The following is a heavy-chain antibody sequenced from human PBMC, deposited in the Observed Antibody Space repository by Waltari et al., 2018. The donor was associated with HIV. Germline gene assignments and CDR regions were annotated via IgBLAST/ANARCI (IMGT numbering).Heavy chain of an antibody. V-gene: IGHV3-21*06. CDR1: GFTFTSYS. Sequence: ESGGGRAMPGGTLKLSCSGAGFTFTSYSVSWIRQTPGRGLEWISSISDDSSFIYYADSVKGRFTVSRDNVRNSVFLQINDVRAEDTATYFCGAFLCAEDCRDGFDVWGQGTMVTVS. CDR3: GAFLCAEDCRDGFDV. J-gene: IGHJ3*01. D-gene: IGHD2-21*02. CDR2: ISDDSSFI.